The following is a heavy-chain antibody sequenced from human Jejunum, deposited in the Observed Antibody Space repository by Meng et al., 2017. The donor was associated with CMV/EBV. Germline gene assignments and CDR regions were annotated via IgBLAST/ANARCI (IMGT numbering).Heavy chain of an antibody. J-gene: IGHJ3*02. D-gene: IGHD3-3*01. CDR2: IRRDGGEK. CDR3: ARLGDNFWSGPDAFDI. Sequence: TFSSYGMSWVRQAPGKGLEWVANIRRDGGEKYYVDSVKGRFTISRDNAENSLFLQMNSLRAEDTAVYYCARLGDNFWSGPDAFDIWGQGTMVTVS. V-gene: IGHV3-7*01. CDR1: TFSSYG.